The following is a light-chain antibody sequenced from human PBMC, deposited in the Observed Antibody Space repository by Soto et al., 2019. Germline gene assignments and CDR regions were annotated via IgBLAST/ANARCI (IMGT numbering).Light chain of an antibody. V-gene: IGLV2-14*01. CDR2: EVN. CDR3: SSYTTSNTWV. Sequence: QSALAQPASVSGSPGQSITISCTGTSSDVGAYKYVSWFQQHPGEAPKLIIYEVNNRPSGVSNRFSASKSDNTASLTISGLQAEDEADYYCSSYTTSNTWVFGGGTKLTVL. CDR1: SSDVGAYKY. J-gene: IGLJ3*02.